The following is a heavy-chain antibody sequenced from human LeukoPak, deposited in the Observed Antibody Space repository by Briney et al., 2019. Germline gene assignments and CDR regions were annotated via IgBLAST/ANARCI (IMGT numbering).Heavy chain of an antibody. D-gene: IGHD3-22*01. CDR2: ISYDGSNK. Sequence: GGSLRLSCAASGFTCSSYGMHWVRQAPGKGLEWVAVISYDGSNKYYADSVKGRFTISRDNSKNTLYLQMNSLRAEDTAVYYCAKLNYYDSSGYSYDDYWGQGTLVTVSS. V-gene: IGHV3-30*18. J-gene: IGHJ4*02. CDR3: AKLNYYDSSGYSYDDY. CDR1: GFTCSSYG.